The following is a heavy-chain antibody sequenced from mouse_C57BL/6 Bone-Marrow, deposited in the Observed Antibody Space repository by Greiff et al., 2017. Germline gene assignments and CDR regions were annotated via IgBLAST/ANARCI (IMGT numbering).Heavy chain of an antibody. J-gene: IGHJ2*01. CDR3: TREGEGTGSYFDY. V-gene: IGHV1-81*01. Sequence: VQLQQSGAELARPGASVKLSCKASGYTFTSYGISWVKQRPGQGLEWIGEIYPRSGNTYYNGKFKGKATLTADKSSSTAYMELRSLTSEDSAVYFCTREGEGTGSYFDYWGQGTTLTVSS. CDR2: IYPRSGNT. D-gene: IGHD1-2*01. CDR1: GYTFTSYG.